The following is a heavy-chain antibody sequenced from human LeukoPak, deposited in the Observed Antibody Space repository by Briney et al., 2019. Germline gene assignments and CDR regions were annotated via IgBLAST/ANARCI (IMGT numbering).Heavy chain of an antibody. Sequence: SETLSLTCAVYGGSFSGYYWSWIRQPPGKGLEWIGEINHSGSTNYNPSLKSRVTISVDTSKNQFSLKLSSVTAADTAVYYCARDSGQYWYFDLWGRGTLATLSS. CDR2: INHSGST. CDR3: ARDSGQYWYFDL. D-gene: IGHD1-14*01. J-gene: IGHJ2*01. V-gene: IGHV4-34*01. CDR1: GGSFSGYY.